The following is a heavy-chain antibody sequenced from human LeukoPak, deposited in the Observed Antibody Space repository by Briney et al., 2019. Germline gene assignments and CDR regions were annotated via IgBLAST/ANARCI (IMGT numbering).Heavy chain of an antibody. CDR1: GGSISSGGYY. V-gene: IGHV4-39*01. Sequence: SETLSLTCTVPGGSISSGGYYWSWIRLPPGKGLEWIGSMSSSGSTYYNPSLKSRVTMSVDTSSNQFSLKLNSVTAADTAVYYCARRRRNYAVDSWGQGTLVTVSS. CDR2: MSSSGST. J-gene: IGHJ5*01. CDR3: ARRRRNYAVDS. D-gene: IGHD2-2*01.